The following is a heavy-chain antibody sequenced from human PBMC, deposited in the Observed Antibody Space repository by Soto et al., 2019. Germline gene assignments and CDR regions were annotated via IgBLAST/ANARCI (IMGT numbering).Heavy chain of an antibody. Sequence: EVQLLESGGGLVQPGGSLRLSCAASGFTFRSYAMGWVRQAPGKGLEWVSAISGSGGRTYYADSVNGRFTISRDNSKNTLYMQMNSLRAEDTAVYYSAKDITIFGVPPPNDWCDPWGQGTLVTVSS. V-gene: IGHV3-23*01. CDR2: ISGSGGRT. CDR3: AKDITIFGVPPPNDWCDP. D-gene: IGHD3-3*01. J-gene: IGHJ5*02. CDR1: GFTFRSYA.